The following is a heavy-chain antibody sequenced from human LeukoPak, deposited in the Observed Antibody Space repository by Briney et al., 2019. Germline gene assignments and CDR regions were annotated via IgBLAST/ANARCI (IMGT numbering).Heavy chain of an antibody. CDR2: MNPNSGNT. Sequence: ASVKVSCKASGYTFTSYDINWVRQATGQGLEWMGWMNPNSGNTGYAQKFQGRVTMTRSTSISTAYMELSNLRSEDTAVYYCASSSSWYFPFDPWGQGTLVTVSS. J-gene: IGHJ5*02. V-gene: IGHV1-8*01. CDR1: GYTFTSYD. CDR3: ASSSSWYFPFDP. D-gene: IGHD6-13*01.